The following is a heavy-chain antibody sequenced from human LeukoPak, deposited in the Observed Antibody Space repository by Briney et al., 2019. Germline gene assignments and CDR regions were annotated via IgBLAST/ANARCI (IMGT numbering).Heavy chain of an antibody. V-gene: IGHV3-20*04. CDR3: ARVHCSGGSCYKDAFDI. J-gene: IGHJ3*02. D-gene: IGHD2-15*01. Sequence: AGGSLRLSCAASGFTFDDYGMSWVRQAPGKGLEWVSGINWNGGSTGYADSVKGRFTISRDNAKNSLYLQMNSLRAEDTALYYCARVHCSGGSCYKDAFDIWGQGTMVTVSS. CDR2: INWNGGST. CDR1: GFTFDDYG.